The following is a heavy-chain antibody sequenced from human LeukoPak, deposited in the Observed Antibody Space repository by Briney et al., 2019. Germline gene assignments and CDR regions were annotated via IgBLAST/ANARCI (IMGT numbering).Heavy chain of an antibody. J-gene: IGHJ6*03. CDR3: AKVLPGASGYYYYYMDV. CDR1: GFTFSSYG. CDR2: IRYDGSNK. V-gene: IGHV3-30*02. Sequence: PGGSLRLSCAASGFTFSSYGMHWVRQAPGKGLEWVAFIRYDGSNKYYADPVKGRFTISRDNSKNTLYLQMNSLRAEDTAVYYCAKVLPGASGYYYYYMDVWGKGTTVTVSS. D-gene: IGHD1-26*01.